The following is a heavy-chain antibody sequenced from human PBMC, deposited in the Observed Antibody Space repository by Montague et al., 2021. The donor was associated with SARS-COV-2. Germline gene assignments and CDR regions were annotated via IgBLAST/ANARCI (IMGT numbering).Heavy chain of an antibody. D-gene: IGHD4-17*01. V-gene: IGHV6-1*01. J-gene: IGHJ4*02. CDR3: VRDTGSAQAGFDA. Sequence: CAISGDSVCINTAAWNLIRQSPSGGLELLGRTNYMYKWTSDYAPXVEGRISIDPDTSKNQFFLHLRSVTPEDTGVYYCVRDTGSAQAGFDAWGQGTLVTVSS. CDR1: GDSVCINTAA. CDR2: TNYMYKWTS.